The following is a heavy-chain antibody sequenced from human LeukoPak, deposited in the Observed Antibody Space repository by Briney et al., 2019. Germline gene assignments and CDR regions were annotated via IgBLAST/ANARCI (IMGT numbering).Heavy chain of an antibody. J-gene: IGHJ4*02. CDR3: ARGVTMID. V-gene: IGHV3-7*01. Sequence: PGGSLRLSCAASGFTLSSYWMSWVRQAPGKGLEWVANIKQDGSEKNYVGSVKGRFTISRDNAKNSLYLQMNSLRGEDTAVYYCARGVTMIDWGQGTLVTVSS. CDR2: IKQDGSEK. CDR1: GFTLSSYW. D-gene: IGHD3-22*01.